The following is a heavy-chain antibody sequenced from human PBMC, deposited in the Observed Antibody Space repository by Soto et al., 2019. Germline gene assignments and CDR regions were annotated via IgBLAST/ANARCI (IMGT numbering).Heavy chain of an antibody. J-gene: IGHJ6*02. CDR2: IYTSGST. CDR3: ARVLSDYVWGSYRRGYGMDV. V-gene: IGHV4-4*07. D-gene: IGHD3-16*02. CDR1: GGSISSYY. Sequence: PSETLSLTCTVSGGSISSYYWSWIRQPAGKGLEWIGRIYTSGSTNYNPSLKSRVTMSVDTSKNQFSLKLSSATAADTAVYYCARVLSDYVWGSYRRGYGMDVWGQGTTVTVSS.